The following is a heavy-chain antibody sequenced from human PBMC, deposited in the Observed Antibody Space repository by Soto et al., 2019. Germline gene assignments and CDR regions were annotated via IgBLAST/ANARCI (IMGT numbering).Heavy chain of an antibody. D-gene: IGHD3-10*01. CDR2: INHSGST. Sequence: SETLSLTCAVYGGSFSGYYWSWIRQPPGKGLEWIGEINHSGSTNYNPSLKSRVTISVDTSKNQFSLKLSSVTAADTAVYYCARGRNGSGSYYNGGSYYYYGMDVWGQGTTVTVSS. CDR3: ARGRNGSGSYYNGGSYYYYGMDV. CDR1: GGSFSGYY. V-gene: IGHV4-34*01. J-gene: IGHJ6*02.